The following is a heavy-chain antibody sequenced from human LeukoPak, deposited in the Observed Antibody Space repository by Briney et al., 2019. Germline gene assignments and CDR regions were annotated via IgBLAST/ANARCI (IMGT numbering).Heavy chain of an antibody. J-gene: IGHJ4*02. D-gene: IGHD5-12*01. CDR1: GYSFTSYW. V-gene: IGHV5-51*01. CDR3: ARHGSGYDLNPDY. Sequence: KPGESLKIFFKGSGYSFTSYWIGWVRQMPGKGLEWMGIIYPGDSDTRYSPSFQGQVTISADKSISTAYLQWSSLKASDTAMYYCARHGSGYDLNPDYWGQGTLVTVSS. CDR2: IYPGDSDT.